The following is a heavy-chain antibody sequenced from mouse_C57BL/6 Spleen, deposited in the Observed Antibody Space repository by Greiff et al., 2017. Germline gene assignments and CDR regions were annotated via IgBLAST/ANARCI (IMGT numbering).Heavy chain of an antibody. CDR1: GYTFTSYW. CDR3: ERRNHNGRSYRDGFDY. J-gene: IGHJ2*01. CDR2: IDPSDSYT. D-gene: IGHD1-1*01. V-gene: IGHV1-69*01. Sequence: QVQLQQPGAELVMPGASVKLSCKASGYTFTSYWMHWVKQRPGQGLEWIGEIDPSDSYTNYNQKFKGKSTLTVDKSSSTAYMQRSSLTSEDSAVYYCERRNHNGRSYRDGFDYWGQGTTLTVSS.